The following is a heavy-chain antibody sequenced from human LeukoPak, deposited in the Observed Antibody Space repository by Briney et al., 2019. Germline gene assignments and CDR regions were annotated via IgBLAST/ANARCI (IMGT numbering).Heavy chain of an antibody. D-gene: IGHD3-10*02. CDR1: GFTFDDYG. J-gene: IGHJ6*04. CDR2: ISYDGSNK. CDR3: AELGITMIGGV. Sequence: GGSLRLSCAASGFTFDDYGMSWVRQAPGKGLEWVAVISYDGSNKYYADSVKGRFTISRDNSKNTLYLQMNSLRAEDTAVYYCAELGITMIGGVWGKGTTVTISS. V-gene: IGHV3-30*18.